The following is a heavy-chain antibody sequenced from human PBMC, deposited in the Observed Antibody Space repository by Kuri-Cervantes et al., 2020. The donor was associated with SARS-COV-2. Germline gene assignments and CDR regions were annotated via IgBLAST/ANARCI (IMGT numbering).Heavy chain of an antibody. CDR3: AGKVRGVKYYYYGMDV. CDR2: IYYSGST. D-gene: IGHD3-10*01. V-gene: IGHV4-39*01. J-gene: IGHJ6*02. CDR1: GVSISSDIYY. Sequence: GSLRLSCTVSGVSISSDIYYWGWIRQPPEKGLEWIGHIYYSGSTYYNPSLKSRVTISIDTSKRQFSLRLSSVTAADTAMYYCAGKVRGVKYYYYGMDVWGQGTTVTVSS.